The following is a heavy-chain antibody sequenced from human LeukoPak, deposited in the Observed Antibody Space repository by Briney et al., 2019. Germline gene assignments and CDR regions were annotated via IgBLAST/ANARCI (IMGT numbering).Heavy chain of an antibody. CDR3: AKDLDQPNDY. CDR2: ISYDGSNK. J-gene: IGHJ4*02. CDR1: GFTFSSYG. Sequence: GGSLRLSCAASGFTFSSYGMHWVRQAPGKGLEWVAVISYDGSNKYYADSVKGRFTISRDNSKNTLYLQMNSLRAEDTAVYYCAKDLDQPNDYWGQGTLVTVSS. V-gene: IGHV3-30*18. D-gene: IGHD2-2*01.